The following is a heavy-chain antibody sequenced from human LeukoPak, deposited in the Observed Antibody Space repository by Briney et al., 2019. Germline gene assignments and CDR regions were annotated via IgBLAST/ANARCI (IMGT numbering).Heavy chain of an antibody. CDR3: ATDIDILTGRYYYMDV. CDR2: VYTSGST. J-gene: IGHJ6*03. Sequence: PSETLSLTCTVSSGSISSYYWSWIRQPAGKGLEWIGRVYTSGSTNYNPSLKSRVTMSVDTSKNQFSLKLSSVTAADTAVYYCATDIDILTGRYYYMDVWSKGTTVTVSS. D-gene: IGHD3-9*01. CDR1: SGSISSYY. V-gene: IGHV4-4*07.